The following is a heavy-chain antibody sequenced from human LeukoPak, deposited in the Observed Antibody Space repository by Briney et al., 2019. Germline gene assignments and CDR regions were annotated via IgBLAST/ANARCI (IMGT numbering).Heavy chain of an antibody. CDR3: ARLNYGDYFDY. D-gene: IGHD4-17*01. J-gene: IGHJ4*02. V-gene: IGHV4-59*08. Sequence: SETLSLTCSVSGASMSGYYWSWIRQPPGKGLEYIGNIFYIGTTNYNPSLKGRVTISLDMSKNEFSMTLSSVTAADTAVYYCARLNYGDYFDYWGQGTLVTASS. CDR1: GASMSGYY. CDR2: IFYIGTT.